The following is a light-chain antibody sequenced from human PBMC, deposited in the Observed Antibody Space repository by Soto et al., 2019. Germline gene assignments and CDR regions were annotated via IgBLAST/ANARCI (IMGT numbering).Light chain of an antibody. Sequence: EIVLTQSPGTLYWSTGERATLSCRASQSVSSSYLAWYQQKPGQAPRHLIYGASSRATGIPDRFSGSGSGTDFTLTISRLEPEDFAVYYCQQYGSSPLTFGGGTKVEIK. CDR2: GAS. CDR3: QQYGSSPLT. CDR1: QSVSSSY. J-gene: IGKJ4*01. V-gene: IGKV3-20*01.